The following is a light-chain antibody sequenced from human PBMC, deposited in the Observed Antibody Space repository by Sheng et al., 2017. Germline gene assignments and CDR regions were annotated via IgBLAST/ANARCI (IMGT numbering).Light chain of an antibody. Sequence: QSVLTQPPSASGTPGQRVTISCSGRSSNIGSNPVNWYHQLPGTAPKLLXYNNDQRPSGVPDRFSGSKSGTSASLAISWLQSEDEADYYCAAWDDSLNVYVFGTGTTVTVL. CDR1: SSNIGSNP. CDR3: AAWDDSLNVYV. CDR2: NND. V-gene: IGLV1-44*01. J-gene: IGLJ1*01.